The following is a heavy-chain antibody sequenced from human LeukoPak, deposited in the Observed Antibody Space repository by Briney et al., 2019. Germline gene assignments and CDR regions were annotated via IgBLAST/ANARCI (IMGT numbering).Heavy chain of an antibody. D-gene: IGHD2-2*01. CDR1: GFTFSNYG. V-gene: IGHV3-33*01. CDR3: ARDYCSTTTCLNY. Sequence: GRSLRLSCAASGFTFSNYGMQWVRQAPGKGLEWLAVIWYGGSQKYYADSVKGRFTISREDSKNTLYLQMNSLRVEDTAMYYCARDYCSTTTCLNYWGQGTLVTVSS. J-gene: IGHJ4*02. CDR2: IWYGGSQK.